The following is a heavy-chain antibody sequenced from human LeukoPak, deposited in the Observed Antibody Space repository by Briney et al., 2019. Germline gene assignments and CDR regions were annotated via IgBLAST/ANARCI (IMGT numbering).Heavy chain of an antibody. CDR2: IYPGESIYASENT. Sequence: SETLSLTCSVSGVSISAYYWSWIRQPAGKGLEWIGRIYPGESIYASENTNYNPSLKSRVTISVDTSKNQFSLKLSSVTAADTAVYYCARDAYGDYFDYWGQGTLVTVSS. V-gene: IGHV4-4*07. D-gene: IGHD4-17*01. CDR3: ARDAYGDYFDY. J-gene: IGHJ4*02. CDR1: GVSISAYY.